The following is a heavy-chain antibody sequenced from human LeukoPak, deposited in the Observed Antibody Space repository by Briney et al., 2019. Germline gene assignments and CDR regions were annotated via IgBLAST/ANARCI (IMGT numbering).Heavy chain of an antibody. J-gene: IGHJ4*02. D-gene: IGHD3-10*01. Sequence: SETLSLTCSVSGGSIRSSSYYWGWIRQPPGKGLEWIGSIFYSGSTYYNPSLKSRVTISVNTSKNQFSLKLSSVTAADTAVFYCASSFYGSGSSLFDYWGQGTLVTVSS. CDR3: ASSFYGSGSSLFDY. CDR1: GGSIRSSSYY. CDR2: IFYSGST. V-gene: IGHV4-39*01.